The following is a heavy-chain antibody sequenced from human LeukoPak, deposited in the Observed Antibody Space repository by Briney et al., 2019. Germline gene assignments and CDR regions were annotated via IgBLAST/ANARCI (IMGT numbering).Heavy chain of an antibody. CDR3: SRARIAAAVYFDY. CDR1: GGSITITNYY. J-gene: IGHJ4*02. Sequence: SETLSLTCTVSGGSITITNYYWGWIRQPPGKGLEWVGNIYHDGSTYYNPSLKSRVTISVDTSKNQFSLKLSSVTAADTAVYYCSRARIAAAVYFDYWGQGTLVTVSS. V-gene: IGHV4-39*07. CDR2: IYHDGST. D-gene: IGHD6-13*01.